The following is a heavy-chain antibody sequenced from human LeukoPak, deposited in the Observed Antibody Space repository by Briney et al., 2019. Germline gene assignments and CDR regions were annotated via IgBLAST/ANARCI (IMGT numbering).Heavy chain of an antibody. CDR1: GDSVSSTSAA. V-gene: IGHV6-1*01. J-gene: IGHJ4*02. Sequence: SQTLSLTCAISGDSVSSTSAAWNWIRPSPSRGLESLGRTYYRSKWYSDYAISVRGRITVNPDTSTNQFSLQLNSVTPEDTAVYYCARYTSSWFFDSWGLGTLVTVSS. D-gene: IGHD6-13*01. CDR2: TYYRSKWYS. CDR3: ARYTSSWFFDS.